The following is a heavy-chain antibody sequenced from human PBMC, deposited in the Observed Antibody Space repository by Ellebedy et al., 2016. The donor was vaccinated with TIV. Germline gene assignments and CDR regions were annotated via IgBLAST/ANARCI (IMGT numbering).Heavy chain of an antibody. V-gene: IGHV3-74*01. CDR2: INSDGSTT. CDR1: GFTFRSYW. J-gene: IGHJ4*02. CDR3: AREENDYGNYVAY. Sequence: PGESLKISCAASGFTFRSYWMHWVRQVTGKGLVWVSRINSDGSTTSYADSVKGRFTISRDNAKNTLYLQMNSLRAEDTAVYYCAREENDYGNYVAYWGQGTLVTVSS. D-gene: IGHD4-17*01.